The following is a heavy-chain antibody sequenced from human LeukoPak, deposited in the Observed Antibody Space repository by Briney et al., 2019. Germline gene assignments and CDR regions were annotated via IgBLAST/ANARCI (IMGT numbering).Heavy chain of an antibody. J-gene: IGHJ3*02. CDR3: ARGGVPAAPFDI. V-gene: IGHV1-69*13. CDR2: SIPIFGTA. CDR1: GGTFSSYA. Sequence: PGASVKVSCKASGGTFSSYAIGWVRQAPGQGLEGMGGSIPIFGTANYAQKFQGRVTITADESTSTAYMELSSLRSEDTAVYYCARGGVPAAPFDIWGQGTMVTASS. D-gene: IGHD2-2*01.